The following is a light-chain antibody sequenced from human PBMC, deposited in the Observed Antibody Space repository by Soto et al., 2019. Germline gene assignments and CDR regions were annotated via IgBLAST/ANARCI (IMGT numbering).Light chain of an antibody. CDR1: QSISTW. J-gene: IGKJ2*01. Sequence: DIQLTQSPSFLSASVGDRVTISCRASQSISTWLAWYQQKPGKPPKLLIYDASTLESGVPSRFSGRRSGTEFTLTINSLQPDDFATYYCQHYNSNPYTFGQGTKVDIK. CDR3: QHYNSNPYT. V-gene: IGKV1-5*01. CDR2: DAS.